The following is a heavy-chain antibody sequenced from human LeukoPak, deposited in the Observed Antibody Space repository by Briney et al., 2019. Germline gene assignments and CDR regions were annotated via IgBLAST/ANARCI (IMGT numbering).Heavy chain of an antibody. V-gene: IGHV3-20*04. CDR1: GFTFDDYG. J-gene: IGHJ4*02. CDR2: INWNGGST. Sequence: GGSLRLSCAASGFTFDDYGMSWVRQAPGEGLEWVSGINWNGGSTGYADSVKGRFTISRDNAKNSLYLQMNSLRAEDTALYYCARLKGSGSFDYWGQGTLVTVSS. D-gene: IGHD3-10*01. CDR3: ARLKGSGSFDY.